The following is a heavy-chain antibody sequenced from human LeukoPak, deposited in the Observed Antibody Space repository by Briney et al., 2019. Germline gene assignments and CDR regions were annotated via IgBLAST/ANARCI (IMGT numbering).Heavy chain of an antibody. D-gene: IGHD1-26*01. CDR2: IFYDGSKT. V-gene: IGHV3-33*08. J-gene: IGHJ5*01. Sequence: GGSLRLSCAASGFTFSNAWMSWVRQAPGKGLEWVAVIFYDGSKTYYADSVKGRLTISRDNSKNTLYLQMNSLRAEDTALYYCARDQRSGWYDFWGQGTLVTVSS. CDR1: GFTFSNAW. CDR3: ARDQRSGWYDF.